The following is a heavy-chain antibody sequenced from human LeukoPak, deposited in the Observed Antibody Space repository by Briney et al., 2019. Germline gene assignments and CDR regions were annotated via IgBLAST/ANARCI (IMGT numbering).Heavy chain of an antibody. J-gene: IGHJ4*02. D-gene: IGHD3-16*01. CDR1: RFTFSNYA. CDR3: ARESPYYDYVWGSLGRLYYFDY. V-gene: IGHV3-30-3*01. CDR2: ISYDGSNK. Sequence: GGSLRLSCAASRFTFSNYAMHWVRQAPGKGLEWVAVISYDGSNKYYADSVKGRFTISRDISKNTLYLQMNSLRAEDTAVYYCARESPYYDYVWGSLGRLYYFDYWGQGTLVTVSS.